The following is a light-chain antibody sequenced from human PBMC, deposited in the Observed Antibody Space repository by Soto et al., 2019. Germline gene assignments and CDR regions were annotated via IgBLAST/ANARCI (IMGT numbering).Light chain of an antibody. CDR3: SSYTSSNTRYV. V-gene: IGLV2-14*01. CDR2: EVS. CDR1: SSDVGGYNY. J-gene: IGLJ1*01. Sequence: QSVLTQPASVSGSPGQSITISWTGTSSDVGGYNYVSWYQQHPGKAPKLMIYEVSNRPSGVSNRFSGSKSANTASLTISGLQAEDEADYFCSSYTSSNTRYVFGTGTKVTVL.